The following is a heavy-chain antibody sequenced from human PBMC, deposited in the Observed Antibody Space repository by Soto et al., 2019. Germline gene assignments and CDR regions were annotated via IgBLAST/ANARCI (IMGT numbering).Heavy chain of an antibody. D-gene: IGHD3-9*01. CDR1: GGSISSGDYY. V-gene: IGHV4-30-4*01. J-gene: IGHJ6*02. CDR3: ARPVITGKPYDILTPDTYYGMDV. Sequence: QVQLQESGPGLVKPSQTLSLTCTVSGGSISSGDYYWSWIRQPPGKGLEWIGYIYYSGSTYYNPSLKSRVTISVDTSKNQFSLKLSSVTAADTAVDYCARPVITGKPYDILTPDTYYGMDVWGQGTTVTVSS. CDR2: IYYSGST.